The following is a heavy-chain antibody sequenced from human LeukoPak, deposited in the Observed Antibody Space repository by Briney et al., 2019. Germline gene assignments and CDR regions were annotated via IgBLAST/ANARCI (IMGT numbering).Heavy chain of an antibody. V-gene: IGHV3-21*06. CDR1: GFTFSSYS. CDR3: ARVGLPYGDYMYFLDF. CDR2: ISSRSYK. Sequence: GGSLRLSCAVSGFTFSSYSMNWVRQAPGKGLEWVSSISSRSYKYYADSVKGRFTISRDNAKNSLYLQMNSMRAEDTAVYYCARVGLPYGDYMYFLDFWRGGRLVSVCS. D-gene: IGHD4-17*01. J-gene: IGHJ4*02.